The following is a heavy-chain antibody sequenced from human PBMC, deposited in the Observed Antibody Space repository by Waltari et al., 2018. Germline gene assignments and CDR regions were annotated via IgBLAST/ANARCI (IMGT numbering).Heavy chain of an antibody. CDR3: AGSVVVAATDAFDI. CDR2: INHSGST. Sequence: QVQLQQWGAGLLTPSETLSLTCAVYGGSFSCYYWNWISKPPGKGLEGIGEINHSGSTNYNPSLKSRVTIAVDTSKNQFSLKLSSVTAADTAVYYCAGSVVVAATDAFDIWGQGTMVTVSS. CDR1: GGSFSCYY. J-gene: IGHJ3*02. V-gene: IGHV4-34*01. D-gene: IGHD2-15*01.